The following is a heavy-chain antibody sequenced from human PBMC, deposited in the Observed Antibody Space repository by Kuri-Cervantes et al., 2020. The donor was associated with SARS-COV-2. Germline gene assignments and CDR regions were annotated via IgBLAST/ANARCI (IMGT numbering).Heavy chain of an antibody. D-gene: IGHD3-3*01. CDR2: INSDGSST. V-gene: IGHV3-74*01. Sequence: GESLKISCAASGFTFSSYWMHWVRQAPGKGLVWVSRINSDGSSTSYADSVKGRFTISRDNAKNTLYLQMNSLRAEDTAVYYCARDFPPAYYDFWSGQIYCMDVWGQGTTVTVAS. CDR3: ARDFPPAYYDFWSGQIYCMDV. J-gene: IGHJ6*01. CDR1: GFTFSSYW.